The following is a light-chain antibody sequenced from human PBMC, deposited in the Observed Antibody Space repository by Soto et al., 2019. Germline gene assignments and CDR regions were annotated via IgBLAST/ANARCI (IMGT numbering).Light chain of an antibody. J-gene: IGKJ2*01. CDR1: ESVSSSY. CDR2: GAS. Sequence: ETVLTHSPGPLALSPGGSATICCRDSESVSSSYLAWYQQKPGQAPTLLIYGASSRATGIPDRFSGSGSGTDFTLTVSRLEPEDFAVYYCQKYGSSPPYTFGQGTMVDIK. CDR3: QKYGSSPPYT. V-gene: IGKV3-20*01.